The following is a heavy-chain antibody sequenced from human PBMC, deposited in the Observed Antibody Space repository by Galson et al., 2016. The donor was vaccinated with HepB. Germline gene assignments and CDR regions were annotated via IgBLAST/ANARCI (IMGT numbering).Heavy chain of an antibody. CDR3: ARNATSGFFDH. CDR2: IYYIGST. D-gene: IGHD3-22*01. CDR1: GDPLSAGNYY. Sequence: SETLSLTCTVSGDPLSAGNYYWGWIRQSPGKGLEWIGSIYYIGSTSYSPSLKSRVTISVDTSKNQFSLRLSSVTAADTAVYYCARNATSGFFDHWGQGIQVTVSS. J-gene: IGHJ4*02. V-gene: IGHV4-39*01.